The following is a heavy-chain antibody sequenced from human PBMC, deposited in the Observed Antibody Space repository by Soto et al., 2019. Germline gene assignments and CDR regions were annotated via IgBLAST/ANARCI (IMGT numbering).Heavy chain of an antibody. V-gene: IGHV3-30-3*01. CDR3: ARPIQYSSGPVNWFDP. CDR1: GFTFSSYA. J-gene: IGHJ5*02. D-gene: IGHD6-19*01. Sequence: QVQLVESGGGVVQPGRSLRLSCAASGFTFSSYAMHWVRQAPGKGLEWVAVISYDGSNKYYADSVKGRFTISRDNSKNTLYLHMNSLRAEDTAVYYCARPIQYSSGPVNWFDPWGQGTLVTVSS. CDR2: ISYDGSNK.